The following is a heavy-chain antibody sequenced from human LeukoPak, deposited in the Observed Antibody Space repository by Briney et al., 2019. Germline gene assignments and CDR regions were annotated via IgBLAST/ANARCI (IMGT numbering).Heavy chain of an antibody. V-gene: IGHV3-23*01. Sequence: GGSLRLSCAASGFTFSSYGMSWVRQAPGKGLEWVSAISGSGGSTYYADSVKGRFTISRDNSKNTLYLQMNSLRAEDTAVYYCAKDPHPGVIAVAATMDYWGQGTLVTVSS. J-gene: IGHJ4*02. CDR1: GFTFSSYG. D-gene: IGHD6-19*01. CDR2: ISGSGGST. CDR3: AKDPHPGVIAVAATMDY.